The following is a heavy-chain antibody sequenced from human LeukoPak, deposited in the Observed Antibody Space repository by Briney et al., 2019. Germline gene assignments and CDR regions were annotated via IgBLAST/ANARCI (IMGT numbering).Heavy chain of an antibody. Sequence: SETLSRTCAVYGGSFSGYFWSWIRQSPRKGLEWIGEINHSGSTNYNPSLKSRVTISVDASKKQFSLKLSSVTAADTAVYYCARGRGTVTTFYHYYYMDVWGKGTTVTVSS. CDR3: ARGRGTVTTFYHYYYMDV. D-gene: IGHD4-11*01. J-gene: IGHJ6*03. CDR1: GGSFSGYF. V-gene: IGHV4-34*01. CDR2: INHSGST.